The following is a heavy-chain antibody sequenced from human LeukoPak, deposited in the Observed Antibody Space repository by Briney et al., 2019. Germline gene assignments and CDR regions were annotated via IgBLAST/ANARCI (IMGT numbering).Heavy chain of an antibody. D-gene: IGHD2-2*01. CDR2: IDWDDDK. Sequence: SGPALVKPTQTLTLTCSFSGFSLSTSGMRVSWIRQPPGKALEWLARIDWDDDKFYSTSLKTRLTISKDTSKNQVVLTMTNMDPVDTPTYYCARGSGRVVPSAMPFDYWGQETLVPVS. J-gene: IGHJ4*02. CDR3: ARGSGRVVPSAMPFDY. V-gene: IGHV2-70*04. CDR1: GFSLSTSGMR.